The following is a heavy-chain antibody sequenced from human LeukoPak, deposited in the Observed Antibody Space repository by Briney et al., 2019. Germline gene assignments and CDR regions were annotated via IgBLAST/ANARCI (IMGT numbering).Heavy chain of an antibody. CDR1: GFTFSSYE. CDR2: ISSSSSTI. V-gene: IGHV3-48*03. D-gene: IGHD2-21*01. Sequence: GGSLRLSCAASGFTFSSYEMNWIRQAPGKGLEWVAYISSSSSTICYADSVKGRFTISRDNAKNSLSLQLSSLRGEDTALYYCARGDSSSILINDAFDFWGQGTMVTVSS. J-gene: IGHJ3*01. CDR3: ARGDSSSILINDAFDF.